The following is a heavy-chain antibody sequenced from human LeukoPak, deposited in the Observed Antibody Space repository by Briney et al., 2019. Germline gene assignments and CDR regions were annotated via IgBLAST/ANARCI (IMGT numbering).Heavy chain of an antibody. J-gene: IGHJ6*03. CDR2: ISDSGVGK. V-gene: IGHV3-23*01. D-gene: IGHD3-3*01. CDR1: GFTFSSYG. CDR3: AKIGRSYDFWTGYYEEEVDYMDV. Sequence: GGSLRLSCAASGFTFSSYGMNWVRQAPGKGLEWVSGISDSGVGKKNADSVKGRFTISRDNFKNTLYLQMNSLRAEDTAVYYCAKIGRSYDFWTGYYEEEVDYMDVWGKGTTVTVSS.